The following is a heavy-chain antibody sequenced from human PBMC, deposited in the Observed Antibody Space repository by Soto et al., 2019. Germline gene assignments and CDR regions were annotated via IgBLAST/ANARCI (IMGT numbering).Heavy chain of an antibody. J-gene: IGHJ4*02. D-gene: IGHD6-6*01. Sequence: SETLSLTCTVSGVSISSGGYYWSWIRQHPGKGLEWIGYIYYSGSTYYNPSLKSRLIMSVDTSNNQFSLKLTSVTAADTAVYYCSRTIAARPTVIPFDFWGQGTLVTVSS. CDR3: SRTIAARPTVIPFDF. CDR1: GVSISSGGYY. V-gene: IGHV4-31*03. CDR2: IYYSGST.